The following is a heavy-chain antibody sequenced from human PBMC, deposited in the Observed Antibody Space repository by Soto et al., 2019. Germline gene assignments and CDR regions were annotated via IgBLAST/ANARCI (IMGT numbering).Heavy chain of an antibody. CDR2: TYYRSRWFN. D-gene: IGHD1-7*01. CDR3: AGTTSHYWYYMDV. V-gene: IGHV6-1*01. J-gene: IGHJ6*03. Sequence: QVQLQESGPGLVKPSQTLSLTCAISGDSVSSNSAAWNWIRQSPSRGLEWLGRTYYRSRWFNDYEVSERSRITVNPDTSKNQFSLQLTSVTPEDTAVYYCAGTTSHYWYYMDVWGKGTTGTVSS. CDR1: GDSVSSNSAA.